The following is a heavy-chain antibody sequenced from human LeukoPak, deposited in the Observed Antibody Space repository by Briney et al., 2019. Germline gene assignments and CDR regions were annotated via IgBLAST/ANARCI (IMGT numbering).Heavy chain of an antibody. CDR1: GFTFSSSA. CDR2: ITGSGANK. J-gene: IGHJ4*02. Sequence: GGALRLSCAASGFTFSSSAMSWVRQAPGKGREWVSGITGSGANKYYADSVKGRFAISRDNSMHTLHLQINSLRGEDTAVYYCAKDRIRAADYWGQGTLVTVSS. D-gene: IGHD2-21*01. CDR3: AKDRIRAADY. V-gene: IGHV3-23*01.